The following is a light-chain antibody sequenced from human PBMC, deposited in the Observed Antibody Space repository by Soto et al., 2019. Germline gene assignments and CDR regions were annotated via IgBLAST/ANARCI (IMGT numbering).Light chain of an antibody. J-gene: IGKJ5*01. Sequence: EKVMTQSPATLSVSPGERATLSCRASQSVGSSLAWYQQKPGQAPRLLIYGASTSATDIPARFSGSGSGTEFTLTISSLQSEDFAVYYCQQYNNWPFTFGQGTRLEIK. V-gene: IGKV3-15*01. CDR2: GAS. CDR3: QQYNNWPFT. CDR1: QSVGSS.